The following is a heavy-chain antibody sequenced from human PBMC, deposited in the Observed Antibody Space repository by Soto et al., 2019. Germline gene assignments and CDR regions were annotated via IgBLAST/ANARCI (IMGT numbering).Heavy chain of an antibody. CDR2: ISYDGSNK. Sequence: GGSLRLSCAASGFTFSSYGMHWVRQAPGKGLEWVAVISYDGSNKYYADSVKGRFTISRDNSKNTLYLQMNSLRAEDTAVYYCAKGGVDIVVVPAALGGPYYYYYMDVWGKGTTVTVSS. V-gene: IGHV3-30*18. CDR1: GFTFSSYG. CDR3: AKGGVDIVVVPAALGGPYYYYYMDV. D-gene: IGHD2-2*03. J-gene: IGHJ6*03.